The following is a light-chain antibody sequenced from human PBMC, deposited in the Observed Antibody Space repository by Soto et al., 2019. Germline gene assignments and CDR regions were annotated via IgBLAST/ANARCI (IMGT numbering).Light chain of an antibody. CDR1: QSVSSSY. J-gene: IGKJ1*01. CDR2: GAS. CDR3: QQYGSSPT. V-gene: IGKV3-20*01. Sequence: ESVLTQSPGTLSLSPGERATLSCRASQSVSSSYLAWYQQKPGQAPRLLIYGASSRATGIPDRFSGSGSVTYFTLTISSLDPEDFAVYYCQQYGSSPTFGQGTKVEIK.